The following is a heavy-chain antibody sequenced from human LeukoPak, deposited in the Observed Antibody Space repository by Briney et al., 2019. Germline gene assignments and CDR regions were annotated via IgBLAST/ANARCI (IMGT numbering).Heavy chain of an antibody. Sequence: GGSLRLSCAASGFTFSSYAMHWVRQAPGKGLEWVAVISYDGSNKYYADSVKGRFTISRDNSKNTLYLQLNSLRAEDTAVYYCATPTNPSDYWGQGTLVTVPS. CDR2: ISYDGSNK. CDR1: GFTFSSYA. CDR3: ATPTNPSDY. V-gene: IGHV3-30-3*01. J-gene: IGHJ4*02.